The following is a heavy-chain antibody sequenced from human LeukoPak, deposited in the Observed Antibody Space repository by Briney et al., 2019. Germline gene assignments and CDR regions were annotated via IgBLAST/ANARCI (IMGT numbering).Heavy chain of an antibody. J-gene: IGHJ4*02. CDR3: ATAPSSSGYYYSFDY. CDR1: GYTFTSYD. Sequence: ASVKVSCKASGYTFTSYDINWVRQATGQGLEWMGRINPNSGGTNYAQKFQGRVTMTRDTSISTAYMELSRLRSDDTAVYYCATAPSSSGYYYSFDYWGQGTLVTVSS. V-gene: IGHV1-2*06. CDR2: INPNSGGT. D-gene: IGHD3-22*01.